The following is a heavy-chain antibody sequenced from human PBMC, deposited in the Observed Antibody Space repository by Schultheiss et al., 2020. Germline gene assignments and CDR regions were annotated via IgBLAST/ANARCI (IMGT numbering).Heavy chain of an antibody. CDR3: ARGRGNFDY. J-gene: IGHJ4*02. D-gene: IGHD3-16*01. Sequence: GGSLRLSCAASGFTISSYWMSWVRQAPGKGLEWVANIKQDGSEKYYVDSVKGRFTISRDNAKNSLYLQMNSLRAEDTAVYYCARGRGNFDYWGQGTLVTVSS. CDR1: GFTISSYW. V-gene: IGHV3-7*01. CDR2: IKQDGSEK.